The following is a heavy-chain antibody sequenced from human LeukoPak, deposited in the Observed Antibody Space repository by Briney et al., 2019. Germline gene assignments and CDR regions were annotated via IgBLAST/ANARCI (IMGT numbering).Heavy chain of an antibody. CDR1: GFTFSSYS. J-gene: IGHJ6*03. D-gene: IGHD3-9*01. CDR2: ISSSSSYI. V-gene: IGHV3-21*01. Sequence: PGGSLRLSCAASGFTFSSYSMNWVRQAPGKGLEWVSSISSSSSYIYYADSVKGRFTISRDNAKNSLYLQMNSLRAEDTAVYYCARGLRYFDWPSVLQARHYYYMDVWGKGTTVTVSS. CDR3: ARGLRYFDWPSVLQARHYYYMDV.